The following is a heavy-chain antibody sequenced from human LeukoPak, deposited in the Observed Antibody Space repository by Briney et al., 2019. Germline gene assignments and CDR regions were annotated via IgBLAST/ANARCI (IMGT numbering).Heavy chain of an antibody. CDR3: ARENIVVVPAASNWFDP. D-gene: IGHD2-2*01. V-gene: IGHV3-21*01. J-gene: IGHJ5*02. CDR1: GYSISSGYY. CDR2: ISSSSSYI. Sequence: ETLSLTCAVSGYSISSGYYWGWIRQPPGKGLEWVSSISSSSSYIYYADSVKGRFTISRDNAKNSLYLQMNSLRAEDTAVYYCARENIVVVPAASNWFDPWGQGTLVTVSS.